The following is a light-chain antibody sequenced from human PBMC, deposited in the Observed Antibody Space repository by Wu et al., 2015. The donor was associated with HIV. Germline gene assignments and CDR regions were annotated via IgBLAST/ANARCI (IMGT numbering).Light chain of an antibody. CDR2: HAS. CDR3: QQYNNWPPWT. J-gene: IGKJ1*01. Sequence: EIVMTQSPATLSVSPGERATLSCRASQSVSSNLAWYQQKPGQAPRLLMYHASTRATGIPARFSGSGSGTEFTLTISSMQPEDFAVYYCQQYNNWPPWTFGQGTKVEIK. V-gene: IGKV3-15*01. CDR1: QSVSSN.